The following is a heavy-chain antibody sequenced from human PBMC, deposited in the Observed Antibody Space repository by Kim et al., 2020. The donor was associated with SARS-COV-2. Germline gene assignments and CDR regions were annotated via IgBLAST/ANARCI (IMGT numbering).Heavy chain of an antibody. D-gene: IGHD3-10*01. CDR3: ARGHGSITMVRGVISYFDY. Sequence: SRVTISVDTSKNQFSLKLSSVTAADTAVYYCARGHGSITMVRGVISYFDYWGQGTLVTVSS. J-gene: IGHJ4*02. V-gene: IGHV4-34*01.